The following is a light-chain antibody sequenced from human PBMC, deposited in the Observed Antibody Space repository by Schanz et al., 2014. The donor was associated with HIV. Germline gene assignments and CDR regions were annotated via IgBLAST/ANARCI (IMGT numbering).Light chain of an antibody. CDR1: SSNIGSNY. CDR2: NTF. CDR3: ATWDDSLSGV. V-gene: IGLV1-47*02. J-gene: IGLJ3*02. Sequence: QSVLTQPPSASGTPGQSVTISCSGSSSNIGSNYVYWYQQLPGTAPRLVIYNTFHRPSGVPDRFSGSKSGNSASLAISGLRSEDEAHYYCATWDDSLSGVFGGGTKVTVL.